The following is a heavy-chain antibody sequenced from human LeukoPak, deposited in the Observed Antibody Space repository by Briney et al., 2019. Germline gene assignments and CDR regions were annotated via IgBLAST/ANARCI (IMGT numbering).Heavy chain of an antibody. CDR3: ANSRRGYSYDLGSWYFDY. V-gene: IGHV3-23*01. J-gene: IGHJ4*02. Sequence: GGSLRLSCAASGFTFSSYAMSWVRQAPGKGLEWVSAISGSGGSTYYADSVKGGFTISRDNSKNTLYLQMNSLRAEDTAVYYCANSRRGYSYDLGSWYFDYWGQGTLVTVSS. D-gene: IGHD5-18*01. CDR2: ISGSGGST. CDR1: GFTFSSYA.